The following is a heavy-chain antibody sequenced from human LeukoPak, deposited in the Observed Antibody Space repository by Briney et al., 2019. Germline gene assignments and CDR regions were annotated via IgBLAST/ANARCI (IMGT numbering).Heavy chain of an antibody. CDR3: ARGEYGGGWYARGFFDY. V-gene: IGHV1-18*01. CDR1: GYSFTSYG. D-gene: IGHD6-19*01. Sequence: GASVKVSCKASGYSFTSYGISWVRQVPGQGLEWTGWISTHNGNTNYAQKLQGRVTMTIDTSTSTAYMDLTSLRSDDTAVYYCARGEYGGGWYARGFFDYWGQGTLVTVSS. J-gene: IGHJ4*02. CDR2: ISTHNGNT.